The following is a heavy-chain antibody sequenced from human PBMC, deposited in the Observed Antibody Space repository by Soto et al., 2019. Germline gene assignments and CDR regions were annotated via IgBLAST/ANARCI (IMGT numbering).Heavy chain of an antibody. CDR3: TRDILKRPLVGFQDDWFDP. J-gene: IGHJ5*01. D-gene: IGHD6-25*01. V-gene: IGHV1-18*01. Sequence: QVLVVQSGAEIKKPGASVQVSCKASGYSFTSYGINWVRQAPGQGLEWMGWISAKHGNTNYEHKLQGRVTMTTDTSTSTAYMELRSLTSDDTAVYYCTRDILKRPLVGFQDDWFDPWGQGTLVTVSS. CDR1: GYSFTSYG. CDR2: ISAKHGNT.